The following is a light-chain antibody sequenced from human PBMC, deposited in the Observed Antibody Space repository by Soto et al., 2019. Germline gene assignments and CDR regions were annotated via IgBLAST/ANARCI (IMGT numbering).Light chain of an antibody. Sequence: QAVVTQSPSASASLGASVKLTCTLSSGYSTYAIAWHQQQSEKGPRFLMKINYDGTHSKGDGFFDRFSGSSSGAERHLTISSLKCDDEADYYCQSLGTGIQVFGGGTKLTVL. CDR1: SGYSTYA. V-gene: IGLV4-69*01. J-gene: IGLJ3*02. CDR3: QSLGTGIQV. CDR2: INYDGTH.